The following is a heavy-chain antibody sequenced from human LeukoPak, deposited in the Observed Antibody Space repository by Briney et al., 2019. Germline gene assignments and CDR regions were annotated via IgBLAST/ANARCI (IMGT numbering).Heavy chain of an antibody. Sequence: SETLSLTCTVSGGSISSGDYYWSWIRQPPGKGLEWIGYIYYSGSTYYNPSLKSRVTISVDTSKNQFSLKLSSVTAADTAVYYCARDEGDCGGDCSTGGWFDPWGQGTLVTVSS. CDR3: ARDEGDCGGDCSTGGWFDP. D-gene: IGHD2-21*01. CDR1: GGSISSGDYY. V-gene: IGHV4-30-4*08. CDR2: IYYSGST. J-gene: IGHJ5*02.